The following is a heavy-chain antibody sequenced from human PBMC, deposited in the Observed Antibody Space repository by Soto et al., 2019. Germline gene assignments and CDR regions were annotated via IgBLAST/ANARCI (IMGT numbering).Heavy chain of an antibody. D-gene: IGHD3-10*02. CDR2: ISPTFGST. Sequence: SVKVSCKASGATFSSYAISWVRQAPGKGLEWMGKISPTFGSTNCAQKFQGRLTISADDSTSTAYMELTSLESVDAAVYYCARDPLSSFAMDVWGQGTTVTVSS. CDR3: ARDPLSSFAMDV. J-gene: IGHJ6*02. CDR1: GATFSSYA. V-gene: IGHV1-69*13.